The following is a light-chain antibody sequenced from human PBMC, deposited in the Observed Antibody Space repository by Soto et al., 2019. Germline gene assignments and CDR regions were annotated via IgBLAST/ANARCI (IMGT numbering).Light chain of an antibody. V-gene: IGLV2-14*01. CDR1: MRDVGAYNL. Sequence: QSALTQPASVSGSAGQSITISCSGTMRDVGAYNLVSWYQQHPGTAPKLIIYEVRNRPSGISSRFSGSRSGNTASLTISGLQSEHEGDYYCGAYTARSTLVFGGGTKLTVL. J-gene: IGLJ3*02. CDR3: GAYTARSTLV. CDR2: EVR.